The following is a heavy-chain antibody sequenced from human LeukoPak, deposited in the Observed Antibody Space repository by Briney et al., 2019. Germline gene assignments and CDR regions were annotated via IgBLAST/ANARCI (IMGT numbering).Heavy chain of an antibody. CDR3: ARFLYSSSWYWFDP. CDR2: IYTSGST. CDR1: GGSISSYY. J-gene: IGHJ5*02. D-gene: IGHD6-13*01. Sequence: SQTLSLTCTVSGGSISSYYWSWIRQPAGKGLEWIGRIYTSGSTNCNPSLKSRVTMSVDTSKNQFSLKLSSVTAADTAVYYCARFLYSSSWYWFDPWGQGTLVTVSS. V-gene: IGHV4-4*07.